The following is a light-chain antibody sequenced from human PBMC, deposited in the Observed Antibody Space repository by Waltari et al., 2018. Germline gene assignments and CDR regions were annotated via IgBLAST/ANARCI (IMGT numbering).Light chain of an antibody. J-gene: IGLJ1*01. V-gene: IGLV2-14*03. CDR1: SRDVGAYNY. Sequence: QSALTQPASVSGSPGQSITISCTGTSRDVGAYNYVSWYQQHPGKAPKLLIYDVSNRPSGVSNRFSGSKSGNTASLTISGLQAEDEADYYCSSYTSSITYVFGTGTEVTVL. CDR2: DVS. CDR3: SSYTSSITYV.